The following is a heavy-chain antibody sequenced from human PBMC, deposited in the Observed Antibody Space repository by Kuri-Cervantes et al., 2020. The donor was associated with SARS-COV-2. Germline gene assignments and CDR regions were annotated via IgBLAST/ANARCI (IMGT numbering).Heavy chain of an antibody. Sequence: GESLKISCAASGFNFSRPDMHWVRQAPGKGLEWVAVISNDGKNKKCIASGKGRFTISRDNSQNTLYLQMKSLTSEDTAMYYCAKDRVGVHDFWGQGTLVTVSS. CDR2: ISNDGKNK. J-gene: IGHJ4*02. CDR1: GFNFSRPD. D-gene: IGHD2-21*01. CDR3: AKDRVGVHDF. V-gene: IGHV3-30*18.